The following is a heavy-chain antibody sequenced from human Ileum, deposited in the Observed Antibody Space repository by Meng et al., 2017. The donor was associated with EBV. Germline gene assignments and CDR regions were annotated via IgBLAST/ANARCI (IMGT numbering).Heavy chain of an antibody. CDR2: ISAYNGNT. CDR1: GYTFTSYG. Sequence: QVQLVQSGAEVKKPGASVKVSCKASGYTFTSYGISWVRQAPGQGLEWMGWISAYNGNTNYAQKLQGRVTMTTDTSTSTAYMELRSLRSDDTAVYYCARDLTYCSGGSCYPTTIDYWGHGTLVTVAS. CDR3: ARDLTYCSGGSCYPTTIDY. D-gene: IGHD2-15*01. V-gene: IGHV1-18*01. J-gene: IGHJ4*01.